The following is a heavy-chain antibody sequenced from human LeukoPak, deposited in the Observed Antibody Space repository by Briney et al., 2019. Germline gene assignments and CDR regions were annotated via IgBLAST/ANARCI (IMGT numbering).Heavy chain of an antibody. CDR3: VLISSPGN. J-gene: IGHJ4*02. D-gene: IGHD3-3*02. Sequence: GGSLRLSCAASGFTFSSYWMHWVRQAPGKGLVWVSNIKGDGSSTGYADSVKGRFTISRDNAKSTLYLQMNSLRAEDTAVYYCVLISSPGNWGQGTLDTVSS. V-gene: IGHV3-74*01. CDR1: GFTFSSYW. CDR2: IKGDGSST.